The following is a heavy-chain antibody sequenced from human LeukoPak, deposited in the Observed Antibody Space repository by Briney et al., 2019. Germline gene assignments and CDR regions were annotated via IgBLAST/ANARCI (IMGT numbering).Heavy chain of an antibody. J-gene: IGHJ3*02. V-gene: IGHV4-59*08. CDR3: ARARIGYCSSTSRSTGAFDI. Sequence: SETLSLTCTVSGGSISSYYWSWIRQPPGKGLEWIGYIYYSGSTNYNPSLKSRVTISVDTSKNQFSLKLSSVTAADTAVYYCARARIGYCSSTSRSTGAFDIWGQGTMVTVSS. CDR1: GGSISSYY. D-gene: IGHD2-2*01. CDR2: IYYSGST.